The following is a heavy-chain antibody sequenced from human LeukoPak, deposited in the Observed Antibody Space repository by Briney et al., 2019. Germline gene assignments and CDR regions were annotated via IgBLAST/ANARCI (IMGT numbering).Heavy chain of an antibody. V-gene: IGHV4-38-2*01. D-gene: IGHD6-13*01. J-gene: IGHJ4*02. CDR1: GVSISSGYY. CDR3: ARLYSSSWYGPFVDY. CDR2: IYHSGTT. Sequence: PSETLSLTCAVSGVSISSGYYWGWIRQPPGQGLEWIGNIYHSGTTYYNPSLKSRLTMSVDTSKNQFSLRLNSVTAADTAVYYCARLYSSSWYGPFVDYWGQGTLVTVSS.